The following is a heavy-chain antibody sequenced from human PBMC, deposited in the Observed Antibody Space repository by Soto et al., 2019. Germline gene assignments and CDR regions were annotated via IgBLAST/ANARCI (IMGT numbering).Heavy chain of an antibody. CDR1: RFIRSTSGVG. D-gene: IGHD2-15*01. CDR3: AHRRVVPAKGNNWFDT. V-gene: IGHV2-5*02. CDR2: IYWDDDK. Sequence: QITLKESGPTLVKPTQTLSMTCTFSRFIRSTSGVGVGWIRQPPGKALEWLAFIYWDDDKRYSPSLKSRLTITKDTSKNQVVLTMTNMDPVDTASYYCAHRRVVPAKGNNWFDTWGQGTLVIVSS. J-gene: IGHJ5*02.